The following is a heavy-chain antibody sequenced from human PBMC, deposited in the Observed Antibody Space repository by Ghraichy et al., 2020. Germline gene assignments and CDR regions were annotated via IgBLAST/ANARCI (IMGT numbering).Heavy chain of an antibody. CDR1: GFTVSSNY. J-gene: IGHJ3*01. V-gene: IGHV3-53*01. CDR3: AKHPDAFTF. Sequence: GGSLRLSCATSGFTVSSNYMSWVRQAPGKGLEWDSVIYREGYSYYADSVKGRFTISRDNSKNTLYLQMNSLRVEDTALYYCAKHPDAFTFWGQGTMVTVSS. CDR2: IYREGYS.